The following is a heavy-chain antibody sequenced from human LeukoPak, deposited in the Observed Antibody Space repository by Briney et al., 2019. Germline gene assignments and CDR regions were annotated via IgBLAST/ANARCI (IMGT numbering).Heavy chain of an antibody. D-gene: IGHD2-21*02. CDR3: ARDHRAYCGGDCQNWFDP. CDR1: GFTFSSYA. V-gene: IGHV3-30*04. CDR2: ISYDGSNK. Sequence: GESLRLSCAASGFTFSSYAMHWVRQAPGKGLEWVAVISYDGSNKYYVDSVKGRFTISRDNSKNTLYLQMNSLRAEDTAVYYCARDHRAYCGGDCQNWFDPWGQGTLVTVSS. J-gene: IGHJ5*02.